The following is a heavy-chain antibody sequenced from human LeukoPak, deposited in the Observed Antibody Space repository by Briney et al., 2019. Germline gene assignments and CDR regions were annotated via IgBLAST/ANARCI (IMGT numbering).Heavy chain of an antibody. CDR2: INPSGGST. Sequence: ASVKVSCKASGYTFTSYYMHWVRQAPGQGLEWMGIINPSGGSTSYAQKFQGRVTMTRDTSTSTVYMELSSLRSEDTAVYYWARDDRNSSSRYNLFDPWGQGTLVTVSS. D-gene: IGHD2-2*01. CDR3: ARDDRNSSSRYNLFDP. J-gene: IGHJ5*02. V-gene: IGHV1-46*01. CDR1: GYTFTSYY.